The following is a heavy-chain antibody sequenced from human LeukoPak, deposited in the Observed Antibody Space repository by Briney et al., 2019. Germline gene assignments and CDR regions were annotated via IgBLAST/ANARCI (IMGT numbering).Heavy chain of an antibody. J-gene: IGHJ4*02. D-gene: IGHD3-10*01. V-gene: IGHV3-30-3*01. CDR1: GFTFSSCA. Sequence: GGSLRLSCAASGFTFSSCAMHWVRQAPGKGLEWVAVTSYDGGNEYYADSVKGRFTISRDNSKNTLYLQMNSLGAEDTAVYYCARGLYSGTYYSPIDYWGQGTLVTVSS. CDR2: TSYDGGNE. CDR3: ARGLYSGTYYSPIDY.